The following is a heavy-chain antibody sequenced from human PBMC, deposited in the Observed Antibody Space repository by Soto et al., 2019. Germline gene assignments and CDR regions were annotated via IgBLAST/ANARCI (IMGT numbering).Heavy chain of an antibody. CDR1: AFTFSAYS. J-gene: IGHJ4*02. CDR3: AREPVTTKWFFDN. CDR2: ISSDGGIT. V-gene: IGHV3-30*14. Sequence: QVQVTESGGGVVQPGGSLRLSCATSAFTFSAYSMHWFRQAPGKGLEWVAVISSDGGITIYADSVKGRFTISRDNSKNTLHRQMNSLRLEDTALYYCAREPVTTKWFFDNWGQGILVVVSS. D-gene: IGHD2-8*01.